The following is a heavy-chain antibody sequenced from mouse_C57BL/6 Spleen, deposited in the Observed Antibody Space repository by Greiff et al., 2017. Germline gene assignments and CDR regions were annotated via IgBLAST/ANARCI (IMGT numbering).Heavy chain of an antibody. CDR3: ARQSGDSYYFDY. J-gene: IGHJ2*01. CDR1: GFTFSSYG. D-gene: IGHD3-1*01. Sequence: VQLQQSGGDLVKPGGSLKLSCAASGFTFSSYGMSWVRQTPDKRLEWVATISSGGSYTYYPDSVKGRFTISRDNAKNTLYLQMSSLKSEDTAMYYCARQSGDSYYFDYWGQGTTLTVSS. V-gene: IGHV5-6*01. CDR2: ISSGGSYT.